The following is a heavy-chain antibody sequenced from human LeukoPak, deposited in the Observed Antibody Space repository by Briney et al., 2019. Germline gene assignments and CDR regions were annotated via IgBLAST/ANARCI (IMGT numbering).Heavy chain of an antibody. V-gene: IGHV3-30*02. J-gene: IGHJ3*02. D-gene: IGHD2-15*01. Sequence: TGGSLRLSCAASGFTFSSYGMHWVRQAPGKGLEWVAFIRYDGSNKYYADSVEGRFTISRDNSKNTLYLQMNSLRAEDTAVYYCAKDRWSAFDIWGQGTMVTVSS. CDR3: AKDRWSAFDI. CDR1: GFTFSSYG. CDR2: IRYDGSNK.